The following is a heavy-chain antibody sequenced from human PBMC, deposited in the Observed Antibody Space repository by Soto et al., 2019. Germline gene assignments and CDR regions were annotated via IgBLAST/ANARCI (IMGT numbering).Heavy chain of an antibody. D-gene: IGHD3-22*01. CDR2: IIPILGIA. Sequence: QVQLGQSGAEVKKPGSSVKVSCKASGGTFSSYTISWVRQAPGQGLQWMGRIIPILGIATYAQKFQGRVTTTADKSTSTAYMELSSLRSEDTAVYYCASRYDSSDYWGPGTRVSVSS. V-gene: IGHV1-69*02. CDR1: GGTFSSYT. J-gene: IGHJ4*02. CDR3: ASRYDSSDY.